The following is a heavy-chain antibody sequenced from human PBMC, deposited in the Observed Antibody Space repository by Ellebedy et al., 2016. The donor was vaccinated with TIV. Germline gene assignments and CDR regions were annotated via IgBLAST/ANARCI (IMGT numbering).Heavy chain of an antibody. D-gene: IGHD2-15*01. J-gene: IGHJ6*02. CDR2: IITILDIA. CDR3: ASPKVPRGYCSGGSCLETDYYYYSLDV. Sequence: AASVKVSCKASGGTFSSYVITWVRQAPGQGLEWMGRIITILDIANYAQKFQGRVTITADKSTSTADMALSSLRSEDTSVYYCASPKVPRGYCSGGSCLETDYYYYSLDVWGQGTTVTVSS. CDR1: GGTFSSYV. V-gene: IGHV1-69*04.